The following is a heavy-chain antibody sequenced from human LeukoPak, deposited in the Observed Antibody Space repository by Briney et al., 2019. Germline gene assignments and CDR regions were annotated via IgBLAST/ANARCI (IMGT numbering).Heavy chain of an antibody. J-gene: IGHJ4*02. D-gene: IGHD6-19*01. V-gene: IGHV3-15*01. Sequence: PGGSLRLSCEASGFTFNKAWMTWVRQIPGKGLEWIGRIKGETDGRATDYADSVKGRFTISRDNSKNTLYLQMNSLRAEDRAIYYCAKGPLIEVAGTTWDYWGQGTLVTVSS. CDR1: GFTFNKAW. CDR3: AKGPLIEVAGTTWDY. CDR2: IKGETDGRAT.